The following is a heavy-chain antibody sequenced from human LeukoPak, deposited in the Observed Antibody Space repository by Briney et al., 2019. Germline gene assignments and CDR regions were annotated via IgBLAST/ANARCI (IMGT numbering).Heavy chain of an antibody. CDR3: AKEVTRGYYYDSSGLDY. V-gene: IGHV3-23*01. Sequence: GGSLRLSCAASGFTFSSYAMSWVRQAPGKGLEWGSAISGSGGSTYYADSVKGRFTISRDNSKNTLYLQMNSLRAEGTDVYYCAKEVTRGYYYDSSGLDYWGQGNLVTVSS. CDR2: ISGSGGST. J-gene: IGHJ4*02. D-gene: IGHD3-22*01. CDR1: GFTFSSYA.